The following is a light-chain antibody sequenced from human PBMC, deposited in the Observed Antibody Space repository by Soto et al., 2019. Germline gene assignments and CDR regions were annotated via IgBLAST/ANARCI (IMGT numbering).Light chain of an antibody. Sequence: EMVLTQSPATLSLSPGERATLSCRASQSVSGYLAWYQQKPGQAPRLLIYDVSNRATGIPARFSGSGSVTDFTLTISSLEPEDVAVYYCQQRKDWPPLTFGGGTMVEIK. J-gene: IGKJ4*01. CDR3: QQRKDWPPLT. CDR2: DVS. V-gene: IGKV3-11*01. CDR1: QSVSGY.